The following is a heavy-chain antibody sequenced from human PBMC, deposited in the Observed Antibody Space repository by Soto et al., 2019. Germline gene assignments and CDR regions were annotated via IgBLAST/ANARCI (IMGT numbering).Heavy chain of an antibody. CDR2: FDPEDGET. CDR1: GYTPTELS. CDR3: ATVSVYGSGSYYNS. V-gene: IGHV1-24*01. Sequence: ASVKVSCKVSGYTPTELSMHWVRQAPGKGLEWMGGFDPEDGETIYAQKFQGRVTMTEDTSTDTAYMELSSLRSEDTAVYYCATVSVYGSGSYYNSWGQGTLVTVSS. J-gene: IGHJ4*02. D-gene: IGHD3-10*01.